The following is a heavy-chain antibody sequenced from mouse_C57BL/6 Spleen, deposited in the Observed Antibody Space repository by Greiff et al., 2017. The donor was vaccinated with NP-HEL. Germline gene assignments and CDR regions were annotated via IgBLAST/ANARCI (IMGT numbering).Heavy chain of an antibody. J-gene: IGHJ2*01. CDR3: ARLYGNYSFDY. D-gene: IGHD2-1*01. CDR2: IYPRDGST. Sequence: QVQLKQSGPELVKPGASVKLSCKASGYTFTSYDINWVKQRPGQGLEWIGWIYPRDGSTKYNEKFKGKATLTVYTSSSTAYMELHSLTYEDSAVYFCARLYGNYSFDYWGQGTTLTVSS. CDR1: GYTFTSYD. V-gene: IGHV1-85*01.